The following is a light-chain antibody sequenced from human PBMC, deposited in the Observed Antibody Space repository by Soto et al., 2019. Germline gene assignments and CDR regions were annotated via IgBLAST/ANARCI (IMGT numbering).Light chain of an antibody. J-gene: IGKJ1*01. CDR1: QSISDI. V-gene: IGKV1-39*01. CDR2: AAS. CDR3: QQSYSTRWT. Sequence: DIQMTQSPSSLSASVGDRATITCRASQSISDILNWYQQKPGKAPKLLIYAASSLQSGVPSRFSGSGSGTDFTLTISSLQPEDFATYYCQQSYSTRWTFGQGTKVEIK.